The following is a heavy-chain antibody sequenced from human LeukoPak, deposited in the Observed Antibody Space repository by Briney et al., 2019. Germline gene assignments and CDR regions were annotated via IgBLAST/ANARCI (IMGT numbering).Heavy chain of an antibody. J-gene: IGHJ6*03. CDR2: IYTSGST. D-gene: IGHD3-10*01. CDR1: GGSISSYY. CDR3: ARVGVRGVIAYYYYYMDV. Sequence: SETLSLTCTVSGGSISSYYWSWIRQPAGKGLEWIGRIYTSGSTNYNPSLKSRVTMSVDTSKNQFSLKLSSVTAADTAVYYCARVGVRGVIAYYYYYMDVWGKGTTVTISS. V-gene: IGHV4-4*07.